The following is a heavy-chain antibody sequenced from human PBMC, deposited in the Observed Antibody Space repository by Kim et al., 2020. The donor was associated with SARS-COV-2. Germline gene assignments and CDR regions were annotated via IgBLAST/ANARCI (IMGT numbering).Heavy chain of an antibody. CDR2: IIPIFGTA. CDR1: GGTFSSYA. J-gene: IGHJ5*02. V-gene: IGHV1-69*13. Sequence: SVKVSCKASGGTFSSYAISWVRQAPGQGLEWMGGIIPIFGTANYAQKFQGRVTITADESTSTAYMELSSLRSEDTAVYYCARGFSPGSGSYLWGQGTLVTVSS. D-gene: IGHD3-10*01. CDR3: ARGFSPGSGSYL.